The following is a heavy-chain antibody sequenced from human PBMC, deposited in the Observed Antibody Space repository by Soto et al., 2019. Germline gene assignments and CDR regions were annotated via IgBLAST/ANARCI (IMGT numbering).Heavy chain of an antibody. V-gene: IGHV4-59*01. CDR1: GGSLRSYY. Sequence: QVQLQESGPGLVKPSETLSLTCTVSGGSLRSYYWTWIRQSPGKGLEWIGYVYFSGNTNYNHSLKSRVTISIDTSKNQFSLRLASVTAADTAFYYCGSVRPSGYVLSWGQGTLVTVAS. D-gene: IGHD6-25*01. J-gene: IGHJ5*02. CDR2: VYFSGNT. CDR3: GSVRPSGYVLS.